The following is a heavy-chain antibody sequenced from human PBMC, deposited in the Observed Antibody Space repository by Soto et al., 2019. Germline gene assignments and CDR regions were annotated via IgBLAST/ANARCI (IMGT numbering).Heavy chain of an antibody. CDR2: ISGSGGST. CDR3: AKETSLGELFYFRSNWFDP. J-gene: IGHJ5*02. CDR1: GFTFSSYA. V-gene: IGHV3-23*01. D-gene: IGHD3-16*01. Sequence: GALRLSCAASGFTFSSYAMSWVRQAPGKGLEWVSAISGSGGSTYYADSVKGRFTISRDNSKNTLYLQMNSLRAEDTAVYYCAKETSLGELFYFRSNWFDPWGQGTLVNVSS.